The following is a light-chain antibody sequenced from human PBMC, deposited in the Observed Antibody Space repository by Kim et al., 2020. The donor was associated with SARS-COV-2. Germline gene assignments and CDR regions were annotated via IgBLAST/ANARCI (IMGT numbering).Light chain of an antibody. V-gene: IGLV3-19*01. CDR2: GKN. CDR3: NSRDSSGNNVV. Sequence: SSELTQDPAVSVALGQTVRITCQGDSLRSYYASWYQQKPGQAPVLVIYGKNNRPSGIPDRFSGSSSGNTASLTFTGAQAEDEADYYCNSRDSSGNNVVFG. CDR1: SLRSYY. J-gene: IGLJ2*01.